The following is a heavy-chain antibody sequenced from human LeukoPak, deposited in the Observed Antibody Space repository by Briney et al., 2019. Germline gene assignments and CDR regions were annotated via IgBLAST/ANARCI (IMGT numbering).Heavy chain of an antibody. V-gene: IGHV3-11*04. J-gene: IGHJ5*02. CDR3: ARDPRYCSGGSCYGGWFDP. CDR1: GFTFSDYY. CDR2: ISSSGSTI. D-gene: IGHD2-15*01. Sequence: GGSLRLSCAASGFTFSDYYMSWIRQAPGQGLKWVSYISSSGSTIYYADSVKGRFTISRDNAKNSLYLQMNSLRAEDTAVYYCARDPRYCSGGSCYGGWFDPWGQGTLVTVSS.